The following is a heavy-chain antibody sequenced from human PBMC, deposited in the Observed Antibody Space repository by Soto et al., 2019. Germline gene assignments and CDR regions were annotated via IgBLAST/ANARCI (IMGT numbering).Heavy chain of an antibody. Sequence: ESGGGLVQPGGSLRLSCAASGFTFSDYYLDWVRQAPGKGLEWVGRSRDKHNRYTTEYAASVKGRFTISRDESKKSVLLQMNSLETEDTAVYYCARVGGSYSDFDYWGQGTLVTVSS. V-gene: IGHV3-72*01. CDR2: SRDKHNRYTT. J-gene: IGHJ4*02. CDR3: ARVGGSYSDFDY. D-gene: IGHD1-26*01. CDR1: GFTFSDYY.